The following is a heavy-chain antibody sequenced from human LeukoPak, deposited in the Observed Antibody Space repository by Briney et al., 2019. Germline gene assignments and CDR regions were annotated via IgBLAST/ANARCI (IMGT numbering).Heavy chain of an antibody. D-gene: IGHD5-24*01. CDR2: RT. Sequence: RTTYAQKFQGRVTMTRDTSTSTIYMDLSSLRSDDSAIYYCALTRDGYNGNYFGFWGQGTLVTVSS. J-gene: IGHJ4*02. V-gene: IGHV1-46*01. CDR3: ALTRDGYNGNYFGF.